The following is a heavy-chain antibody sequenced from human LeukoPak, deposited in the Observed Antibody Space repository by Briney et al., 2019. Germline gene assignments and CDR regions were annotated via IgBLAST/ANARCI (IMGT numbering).Heavy chain of an antibody. CDR2: MNPNSGNI. V-gene: IGHV1-8*03. CDR1: GYTFTSYD. D-gene: IGHD3-3*01. Sequence: ASVKVSCKASGYTFTSYDINWVRQAPGQGLEWMGWMNPNSGNIDYAQRFQGRVTITTDTSITTAYMELSSLRSEDTAVYYCARGWKFWSGYGGDYYYYMDVWGKGTTVTVSS. J-gene: IGHJ6*03. CDR3: ARGWKFWSGYGGDYYYYMDV.